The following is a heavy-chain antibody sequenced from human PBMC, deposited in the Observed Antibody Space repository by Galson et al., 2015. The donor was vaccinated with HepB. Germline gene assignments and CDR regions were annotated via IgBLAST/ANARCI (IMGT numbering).Heavy chain of an antibody. V-gene: IGHV1-2*02. J-gene: IGHJ4*02. CDR3: ARDQGYDSSGYYHG. CDR2: INPTSGGT. D-gene: IGHD3-22*01. CDR1: GYTFTGYY. Sequence: SVKVSCKASGYTFTGYYMHWVRQAPGQGLEWMGWINPTSGGTNYAQKFQGRVTMTRDTSISTAYMELSRLRSDDTAVYYCARDQGYDSSGYYHGWGQGTLVTVSS.